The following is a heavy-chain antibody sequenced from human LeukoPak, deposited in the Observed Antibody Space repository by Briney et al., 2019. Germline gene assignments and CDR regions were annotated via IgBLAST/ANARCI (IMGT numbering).Heavy chain of an antibody. J-gene: IGHJ4*02. V-gene: IGHV3-21*01. CDR3: ARRIAVAAVSEFDH. CDR2: ISSSSSYI. Sequence: GGSLRLSCAASGFTFSSYSMNWVRQAPGKGLEWVSSISSSSSYIYYADSVKGRFTISRDNAKNSLYLQMNSLRAEDTAVYYCARRIAVAAVSEFDHWGQGTLVTVSS. CDR1: GFTFSSYS. D-gene: IGHD6-19*01.